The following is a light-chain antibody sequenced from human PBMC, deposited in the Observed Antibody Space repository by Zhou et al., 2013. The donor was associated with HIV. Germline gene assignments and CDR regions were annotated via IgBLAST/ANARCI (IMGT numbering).Light chain of an antibody. CDR2: DAS. CDR1: RDISDF. CDR3: QQCYSYSVT. V-gene: IGKV1-33*01. Sequence: DIQMTQSPSSLSAAVGDRVTITCQASRDISDFLNWYQQKPGQAPKLLIHDASSLETDVPLRFSGSGSGTDFTLTISSLQPDDFATYYCQQCYSYSVTFGQGTRLEIK. J-gene: IGKJ5*01.